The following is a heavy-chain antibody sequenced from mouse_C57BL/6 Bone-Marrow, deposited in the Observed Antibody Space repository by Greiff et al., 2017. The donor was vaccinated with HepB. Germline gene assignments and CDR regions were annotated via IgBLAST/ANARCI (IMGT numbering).Heavy chain of an antibody. Sequence: VKLQESGAELVRPGASVTLSCKASGYTFTDYEMHWVKQTPVHGLEWIGAIDPETGGTAYNQKFKGKAILTADKSSSTAYMELRSLTSEDSAVYYCTRDMITYYAMDYWGQGTSVTVSS. CDR2: IDPETGGT. D-gene: IGHD2-4*01. CDR1: GYTFTDYE. CDR3: TRDMITYYAMDY. J-gene: IGHJ4*01. V-gene: IGHV1-15*01.